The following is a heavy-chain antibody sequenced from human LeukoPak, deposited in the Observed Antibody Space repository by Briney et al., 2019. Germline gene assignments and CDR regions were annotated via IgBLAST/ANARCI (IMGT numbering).Heavy chain of an antibody. V-gene: IGHV1-2*02. CDR1: GYTFTGYY. Sequence: ASVTVSCTASGYTFTGYYMHWVRQAPGQGLEWMGWINPNSGGTNYAQKFQGRVTMTRDTSISTAYMELSRLRSDDTAVYYCASASNYYDSSGYYTTFDYWGQGTLVTVSS. D-gene: IGHD3-22*01. CDR2: INPNSGGT. CDR3: ASASNYYDSSGYYTTFDY. J-gene: IGHJ4*02.